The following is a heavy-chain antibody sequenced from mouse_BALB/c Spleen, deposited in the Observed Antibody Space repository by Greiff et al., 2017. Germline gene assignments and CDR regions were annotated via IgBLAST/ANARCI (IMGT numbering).Heavy chain of an antibody. V-gene: IGHV5-17*02. Sequence: EVMLVESGGGLVQPGGSRKLSCAASGFTFSSFGMHWVRQAPEKGLEWVAYISSGSSTIYYADTVKGRFTISRDNPKNTLFLQMTSLRSEDTAMYYCARSDEGGDYFDYWGQGTTLTVSS. CDR1: GFTFSSFG. CDR2: ISSGSSTI. J-gene: IGHJ2*01. CDR3: ARSDEGGDYFDY.